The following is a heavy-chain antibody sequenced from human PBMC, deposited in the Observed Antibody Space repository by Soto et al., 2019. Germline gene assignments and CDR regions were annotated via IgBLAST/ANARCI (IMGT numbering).Heavy chain of an antibody. J-gene: IGHJ4*02. CDR1: GGSINSGGYS. Sequence: PSETLSLTCTVSGGSINSGGYSWTWIRQPPGKGLEWIGFIYHTGTTYYNPSLKSRVTISVDRSKNQFSLKLSSVTAADTAVYYCARHPPGDGYNSPWFPGAYFDYWGQGTLVTVSS. V-gene: IGHV4-30-2*01. D-gene: IGHD5-12*01. CDR3: ARHPPGDGYNSPWFPGAYFDY. CDR2: IYHTGTT.